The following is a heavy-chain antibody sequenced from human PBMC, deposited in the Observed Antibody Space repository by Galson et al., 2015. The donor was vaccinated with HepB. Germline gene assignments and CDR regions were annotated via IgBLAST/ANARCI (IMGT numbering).Heavy chain of an antibody. D-gene: IGHD5-24*01. Sequence: SLRLSCAASGFTFSSYGMHWVRQAPGKGLEWVAVIWYDGSNKYYADSVKGRFTISRDNSKNTLYLQMNSLRAEDTAVYYCARGSRWLQSNHFDYWGQGTLVTVSS. CDR2: IWYDGSNK. CDR3: ARGSRWLQSNHFDY. J-gene: IGHJ4*02. V-gene: IGHV3-33*01. CDR1: GFTFSSYG.